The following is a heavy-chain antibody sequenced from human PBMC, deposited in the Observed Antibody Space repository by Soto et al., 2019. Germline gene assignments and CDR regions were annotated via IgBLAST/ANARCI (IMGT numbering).Heavy chain of an antibody. V-gene: IGHV3-49*03. D-gene: IGHD3-22*01. CDR1: GFTFGDYA. CDR3: TTDSYSTMIVVRFDY. Sequence: GGSLRLSCTVSGFTFGDYAMSWFRQAPGKRLEWVDFIRSKAYGGTTEYAASVKGRFTISRDDSKDIAYLQMNSLKTEDTGIYYCTTDSYSTMIVVRFDYWGHGTLVTVSS. CDR2: IRSKAYGGTT. J-gene: IGHJ4*01.